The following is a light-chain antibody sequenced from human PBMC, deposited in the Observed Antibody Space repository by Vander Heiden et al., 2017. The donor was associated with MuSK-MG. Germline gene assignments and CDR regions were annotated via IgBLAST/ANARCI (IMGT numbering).Light chain of an antibody. Sequence: DIQMTQSPSSLSASVGDRVTITCQASQDISNYLNWYQQKPVKAPKLLIYDASNLETGVPSTFSGSGSGTDFTFTISSLQPEDIATYYCQQDDNLGLTFGHGTKVDIK. J-gene: IGKJ3*01. CDR3: QQDDNLGLT. V-gene: IGKV1-33*01. CDR1: QDISNY. CDR2: DAS.